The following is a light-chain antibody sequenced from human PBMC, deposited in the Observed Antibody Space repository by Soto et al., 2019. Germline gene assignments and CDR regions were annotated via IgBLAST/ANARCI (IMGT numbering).Light chain of an antibody. V-gene: IGKV1-16*01. J-gene: IGKJ4*01. Sequence: DIQMTQSPSSLSASVGDRVTITCRANQGISTSLAWFQQKPGNAPKSLIYAASTLQTGVPSRFSGSGSGTDFIFTISSVQPEDLAPYYCQQYKTYPFTFGGGTKVEIK. CDR3: QQYKTYPFT. CDR1: QGISTS. CDR2: AAS.